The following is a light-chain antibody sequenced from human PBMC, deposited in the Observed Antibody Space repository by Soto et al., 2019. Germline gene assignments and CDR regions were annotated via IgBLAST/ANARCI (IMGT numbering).Light chain of an antibody. J-gene: IGKJ1*01. CDR2: DAS. CDR1: QNVNKW. CDR3: QQYNSYLWT. V-gene: IGKV1-5*01. Sequence: DIQTHQSPCTMSASVGDRVTITCRASQNVNKWLAWYQQKPGKAPKLLIYDASSLESGVPSRFSGSGSGTEFTLTISSLQPDDFATYYCQQYNSYLWTFGQGTKVDIK.